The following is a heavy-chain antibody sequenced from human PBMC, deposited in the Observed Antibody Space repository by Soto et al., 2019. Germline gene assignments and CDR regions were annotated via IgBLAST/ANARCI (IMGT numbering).Heavy chain of an antibody. D-gene: IGHD6-6*01. CDR2: INHSGST. Sequence: LSLTCAVYGGSFSGYYWSWIRQPPGKGLEWIGEINHSGSTNYNPSLKSRVTISVDTSKNQFSLKLSSVTAADTAVYYCARLPPYSSSSGLKDYWGQGTLVTVSS. J-gene: IGHJ4*02. V-gene: IGHV4-34*01. CDR1: GGSFSGYY. CDR3: ARLPPYSSSSGLKDY.